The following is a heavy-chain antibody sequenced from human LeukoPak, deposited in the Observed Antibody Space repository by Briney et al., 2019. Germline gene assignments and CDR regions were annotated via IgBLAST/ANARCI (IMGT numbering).Heavy chain of an antibody. Sequence: ASVKVSCKASGYTFTSYGISWVRQAPGQGLEWMGIINPSGGSTSYAQKFQGRVTMTRDTSTSTVYMELSSLRSEDTAVYYCARDLNGESSSWYWNYYYYYGMDVWGQGTTVTVSS. CDR2: INPSGGST. D-gene: IGHD6-13*01. CDR1: GYTFTSYG. CDR3: ARDLNGESSSWYWNYYYYYGMDV. J-gene: IGHJ6*02. V-gene: IGHV1-46*01.